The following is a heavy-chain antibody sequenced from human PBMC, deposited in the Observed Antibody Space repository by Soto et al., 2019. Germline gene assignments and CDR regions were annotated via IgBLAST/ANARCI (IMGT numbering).Heavy chain of an antibody. CDR2: IYWDDDK. CDR1: GFSLSTSGVG. Sequence: SGPTLVKPTQTLTLTCTFSGFSLSTSGVGVGWIRQPPGKALEWLALIYWDDDKRYSPSLKSRLTITKDTSKNQVVLTMTNMDPVDTATYYCAHRRYSGYERSYDYIWGSYRFDAFDIWGQGTMVTVSS. V-gene: IGHV2-5*02. CDR3: AHRRYSGYERSYDYIWGSYRFDAFDI. D-gene: IGHD3-16*02. J-gene: IGHJ3*02.